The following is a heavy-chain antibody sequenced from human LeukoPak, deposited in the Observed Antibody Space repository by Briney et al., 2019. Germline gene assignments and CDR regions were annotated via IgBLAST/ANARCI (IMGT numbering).Heavy chain of an antibody. CDR3: AVDSGSYSYYYYYGMDV. V-gene: IGHV1-46*01. D-gene: IGHD1-26*01. CDR2: INPSGGST. Sequence: ASVKVSCKASGYTFTSYYMHWVRQAPGQGLEWMGIINPSGGSTSYAQKFQGRVTMTRDTSTSTVYMELSSLRSEDTAVYYCAVDSGSYSYYYYYGMDVWGQGTTVTVSS. J-gene: IGHJ6*02. CDR1: GYTFTSYY.